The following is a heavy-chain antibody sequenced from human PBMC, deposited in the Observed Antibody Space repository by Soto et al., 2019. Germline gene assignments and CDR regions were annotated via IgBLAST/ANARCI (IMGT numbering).Heavy chain of an antibody. CDR2: LTGSSSNI. Sequence: EVQLLESGGGLVQPGGSLRLSCAASGFSFRNYAMSWVRQAPGKGLEWISTLTGSSSNIYYADSVKGRFAISSDNSRNTLYLQMNRLTAEDTAVYYCANGRATYGLLTHDYWGQGTLVTVSS. D-gene: IGHD3-10*01. CDR3: ANGRATYGLLTHDY. CDR1: GFSFRNYA. J-gene: IGHJ4*02. V-gene: IGHV3-23*01.